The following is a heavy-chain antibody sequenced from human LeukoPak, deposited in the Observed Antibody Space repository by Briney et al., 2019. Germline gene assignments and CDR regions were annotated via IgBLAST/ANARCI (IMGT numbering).Heavy chain of an antibody. D-gene: IGHD2-2*01. CDR2: IIPIFGTA. CDR3: ARYRADYCSSSTSCYPYYFDY. CDR1: GGTFSSYA. Sequence: SVKVSCKASGGTFSSYAISWVRQAPGQGLEWMGGIIPIFGTANYAQKFQGRVTITADESTSTAYMELSSLRSEDTAVHYCARYRADYCSSSTSCYPYYFDYWGQGTLVTVSS. V-gene: IGHV1-69*01. J-gene: IGHJ4*02.